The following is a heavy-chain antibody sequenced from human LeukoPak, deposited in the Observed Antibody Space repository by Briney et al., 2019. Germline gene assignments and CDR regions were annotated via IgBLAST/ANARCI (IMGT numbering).Heavy chain of an antibody. Sequence: GGSLRLSCAASGFTFSSYGMHWVRQAPGKGLEWVAVISYDGSNKYYADSVKGRFTISRDNSKNTLYLQMNSLRAEDTAVYYCAKVLRYFDWLLSPFDYWGQGTLVTVSS. CDR3: AKVLRYFDWLLSPFDY. CDR1: GFTFSSYG. CDR2: ISYDGSNK. D-gene: IGHD3-9*01. V-gene: IGHV3-30*18. J-gene: IGHJ4*02.